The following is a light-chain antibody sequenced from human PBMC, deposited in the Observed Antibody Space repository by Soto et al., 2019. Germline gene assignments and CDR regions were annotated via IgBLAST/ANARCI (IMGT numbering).Light chain of an antibody. CDR1: QSISSN. CDR2: GAS. V-gene: IGKV3-15*01. J-gene: IGKJ4*01. CDR3: QRYNNWLT. Sequence: EMVMTQSPSTLSVSPGERATLSCWASQSISSNLAWYQQKPGQAPRLLIYGASIRATGIPVRFSGSGSGTEFTLTISSLQSEDVAVYYCQRYNNWLTFGGGTKVEIK.